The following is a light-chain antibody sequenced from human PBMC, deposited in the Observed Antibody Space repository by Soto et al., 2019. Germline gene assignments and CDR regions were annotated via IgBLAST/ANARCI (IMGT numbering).Light chain of an antibody. CDR3: SSYAGSNNVV. V-gene: IGLV2-8*01. CDR2: EVS. J-gene: IGLJ2*01. Sequence: QSALTQPPSASGSPGQSVTISCTGTSSDVGGYNYVSWYQPHPGKAPKLIIYEVSKRTSVGPDRFSGSKSGNTASLTVSGLKAEDEADQYCSSYAGSNNVVFGGGPKLTVL. CDR1: SSDVGGYNY.